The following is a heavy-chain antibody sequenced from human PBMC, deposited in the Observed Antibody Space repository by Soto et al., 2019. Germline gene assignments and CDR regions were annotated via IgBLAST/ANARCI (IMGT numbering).Heavy chain of an antibody. V-gene: IGHV1-8*01. CDR3: ARGQTPDYDYIWGTYRYTPNYYSYYMDV. Sequence: GASVKVSCKASGYTFTSYDINWVRQATGQGLEWMGWMNPNSGNTGYAQKFQGRVTMTRNTSITTAYMQLSSLRSEDTAVYYCARGQTPDYDYIWGTYRYTPNYYSYYMDVWGKGTTVTVSS. CDR2: MNPNSGNT. D-gene: IGHD3-16*02. CDR1: GYTFTSYD. J-gene: IGHJ6*03.